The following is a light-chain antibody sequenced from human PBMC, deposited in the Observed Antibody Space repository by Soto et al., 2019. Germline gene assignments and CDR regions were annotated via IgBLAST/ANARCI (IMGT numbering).Light chain of an antibody. V-gene: IGKV1-39*01. CDR1: QSISSY. Sequence: DIQMTQSPSSLSASVEDRVTITCRASQSISSYLNWYQQKPGKAPKLLIYAASSLQSGFPSRFSGSGSGTDFTLTISSLQPEDFATYYCQQSYSTLITFGQGTRLEIK. CDR3: QQSYSTLIT. J-gene: IGKJ5*01. CDR2: AAS.